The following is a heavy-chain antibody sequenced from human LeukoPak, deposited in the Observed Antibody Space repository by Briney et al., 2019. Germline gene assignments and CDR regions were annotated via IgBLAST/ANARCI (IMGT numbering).Heavy chain of an antibody. CDR2: VYYTGSA. J-gene: IGHJ5*02. Sequence: NTSETLSLTCTVSGGSISSTSYHWAWIRQPPGKGLEWIATVYYTGSAYYNPSIKSRVTISVATSKSQFSLKLSSVTTADTALYYCARYASGSYYWFDPWGQGTLVTVSS. V-gene: IGHV4-39*01. CDR3: ARYASGSYYWFDP. CDR1: GGSISSTSYH. D-gene: IGHD3-10*01.